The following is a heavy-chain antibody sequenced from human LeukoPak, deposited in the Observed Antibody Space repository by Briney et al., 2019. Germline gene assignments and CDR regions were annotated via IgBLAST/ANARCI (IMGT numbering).Heavy chain of an antibody. Sequence: GGSLRLSCAASGFTFSTYSMNWVRQAPGKGLEWVSSISSSSSYMYYADSLKGRFTISRDNAKNSLYLQMNSLRAEDTAVYYCARGQYYGGDCFYFDYWGQGTLVTVSS. J-gene: IGHJ4*02. CDR1: GFTFSTYS. CDR3: ARGQYYGGDCFYFDY. CDR2: ISSSSSYM. V-gene: IGHV3-21*01. D-gene: IGHD2-21*01.